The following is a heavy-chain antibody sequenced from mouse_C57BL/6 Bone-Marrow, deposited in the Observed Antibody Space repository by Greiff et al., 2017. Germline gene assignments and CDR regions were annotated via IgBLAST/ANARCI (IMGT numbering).Heavy chain of an antibody. J-gene: IGHJ2*01. D-gene: IGHD6-1*01. CDR1: GFNFKDDY. CDR2: IDPENGDT. Sequence: EVQLVESGAELVRPGASVKLSCTASGFNFKDDYMHWVKQRPEQGLEWIGWIDPENGDTEYASKFQGKATITADTSSNTAYLQLSSLTSEDTAVYYSTTALALNWGQGTTLTVTS. CDR3: TTALALN. V-gene: IGHV14-4*01.